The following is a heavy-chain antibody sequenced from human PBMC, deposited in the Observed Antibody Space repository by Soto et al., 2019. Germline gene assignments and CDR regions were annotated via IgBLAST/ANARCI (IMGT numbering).Heavy chain of an antibody. V-gene: IGHV3-23*01. CDR1: GFPFNNYA. J-gene: IGHJ4*02. CDR2: ISATGGST. Sequence: GGSLRLSCAASGFPFNNYAMNWVRQASGKGLEWVATISATGGSTYYADSVKGRFTISRDNSKNTLYLQMNGLRVEDTAVYYCAKDRLAGNFDYWGQGTQVTVSS. CDR3: AKDRLAGNFDY.